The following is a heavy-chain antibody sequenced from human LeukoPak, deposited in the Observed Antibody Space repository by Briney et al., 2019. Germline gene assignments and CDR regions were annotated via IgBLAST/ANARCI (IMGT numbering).Heavy chain of an antibody. CDR2: ISAYNGNT. CDR3: AGGLNVVVTAGSLDY. Sequence: ASVKVSCKASGYTFTSYGISWVRQAPGQGLEWMGWISAYNGNTNYAQKLQGRVTMTTDTSTSTAYMELRSLRSDDTAVYYCAGGLNVVVTAGSLDYWGQGTLVTVSS. V-gene: IGHV1-18*01. J-gene: IGHJ4*02. CDR1: GYTFTSYG. D-gene: IGHD2-21*02.